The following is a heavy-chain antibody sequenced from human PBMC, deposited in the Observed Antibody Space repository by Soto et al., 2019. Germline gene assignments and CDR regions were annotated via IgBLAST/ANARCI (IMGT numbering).Heavy chain of an antibody. V-gene: IGHV1-18*01. CDR2: ISAYNGNT. CDR3: ARDPSSTYSYGFCWFDP. Sequence: VASVKVSCKASGYTFTSYGISWVRQAPGQGLEWMGWISAYNGNTNYAQKLQGRVTMTTDTSTSTAYMELRSLRSDDTAVYYCARDPSSTYSYGFCWFDPWGQGTLVTVSS. J-gene: IGHJ5*02. D-gene: IGHD5-18*01. CDR1: GYTFTSYG.